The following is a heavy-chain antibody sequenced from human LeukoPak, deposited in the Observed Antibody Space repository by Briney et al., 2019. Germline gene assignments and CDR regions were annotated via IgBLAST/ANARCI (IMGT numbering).Heavy chain of an antibody. Sequence: SETLSLTCTVSGGSISSYYWSWIRQPPGKGLEWIGYIYYSGSTNYNPSLKSRVTISVDTSKNQFSLKLSSVTAADAAVYYCARSLHYYDSSGLDYWGQGTLVTVSS. CDR3: ARSLHYYDSSGLDY. J-gene: IGHJ4*02. CDR1: GGSISSYY. D-gene: IGHD3-22*01. V-gene: IGHV4-59*01. CDR2: IYYSGST.